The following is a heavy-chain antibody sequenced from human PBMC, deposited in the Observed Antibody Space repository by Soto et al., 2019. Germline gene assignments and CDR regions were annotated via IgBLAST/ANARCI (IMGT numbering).Heavy chain of an antibody. CDR2: ISPDNGNT. CDR3: ARALGYSGYAGMDV. J-gene: IGHJ6*02. CDR1: GYGFTGYY. Sequence: GASVKVSCKAGGYGFTGYYMHWVRQAPGQGLEWMGWISPDNGNTNYAQKLQGRVTMTTDTSTSTAYMELRSLRSDDTAVYYCARALGYSGYAGMDVWGQGTTVTVSS. D-gene: IGHD5-12*01. V-gene: IGHV1-18*04.